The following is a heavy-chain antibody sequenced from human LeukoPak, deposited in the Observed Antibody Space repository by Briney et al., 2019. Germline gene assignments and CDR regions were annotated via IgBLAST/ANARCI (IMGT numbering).Heavy chain of an antibody. Sequence: SETLSLTGAGYGGSFSGYYWSWIRQPPGKGLEWIGEINHSGSTNYNPSLKSRVTISVDTSKSQFSLKLSSVTAADTAVYYCAEGRLGYCSSTSCYGPMDVWGQGTTVTVSS. CDR3: AEGRLGYCSSTSCYGPMDV. CDR1: GGSFSGYY. V-gene: IGHV4-34*01. D-gene: IGHD2-2*01. J-gene: IGHJ6*02. CDR2: INHSGST.